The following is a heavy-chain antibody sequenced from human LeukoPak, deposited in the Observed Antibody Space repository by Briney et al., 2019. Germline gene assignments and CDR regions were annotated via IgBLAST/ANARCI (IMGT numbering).Heavy chain of an antibody. CDR2: IYPGVFDT. J-gene: IGHJ4*01. CDR1: GYRFTSYW. CDR3: ARPALYGDYTIDD. D-gene: IGHD4-17*01. Sequence: VSMQCSSTASGYRFTSYWSGWVLHMPPKGRGWMGIIYPGVFDTRYSPSFQCQVTISADKSISAAYLPWSSLKTSDTAMYDSARPALYGDYTIDDWGQGTMVTVSS. V-gene: IGHV5-51*01.